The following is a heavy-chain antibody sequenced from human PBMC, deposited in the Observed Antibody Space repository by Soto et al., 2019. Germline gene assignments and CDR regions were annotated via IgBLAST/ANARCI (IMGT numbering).Heavy chain of an antibody. D-gene: IGHD6-19*01. CDR1: GFTFSSYG. V-gene: IGHV3-33*01. CDR3: ARDRVAVAGFYYYYGMDV. J-gene: IGHJ6*02. CDR2: IWYDGSNK. Sequence: LRLSCAAPGFTFSSYGMHWVRQAPGKGLEWVAVIWYDGSNKYYADSVKGRFTISRDNSKNTLYLQMNSLRAEDTAVYYCARDRVAVAGFYYYYGMDVWGQGTTVNVSS.